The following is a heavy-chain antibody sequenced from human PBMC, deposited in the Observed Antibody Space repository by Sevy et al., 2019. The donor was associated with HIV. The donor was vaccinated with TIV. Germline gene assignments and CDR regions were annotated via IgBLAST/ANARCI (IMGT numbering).Heavy chain of an antibody. CDR2: FDPEDGET. CDR1: GYTLTELS. CDR3: ATGIAAAGTHFDY. V-gene: IGHV1-24*01. Sequence: ASLKVSCKVSGYTLTELSMHWVRQAPGKGLEWMGGFDPEDGETIYAQKFQGRVTMTEDTSTDTAYMELSSLRSEDTAVYYCATGIAAAGTHFDYWGQGTLVTVSS. J-gene: IGHJ4*02. D-gene: IGHD6-13*01.